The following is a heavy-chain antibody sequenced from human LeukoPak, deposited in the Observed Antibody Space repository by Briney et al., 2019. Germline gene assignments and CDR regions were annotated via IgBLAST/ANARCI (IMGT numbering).Heavy chain of an antibody. D-gene: IGHD6-13*01. Sequence: GGSLRLSCAASGFTFSTYWMSWVRQAPGKGLEWVANIRQDGSDKYYVDSVKGRFIISRDNAKKSVSLHMNNLRVEDTAVYYCVVYKYILSWSAFDFWGRGTMVTVSS. V-gene: IGHV3-7*01. CDR2: IRQDGSDK. CDR3: VVYKYILSWSAFDF. J-gene: IGHJ3*01. CDR1: GFTFSTYW.